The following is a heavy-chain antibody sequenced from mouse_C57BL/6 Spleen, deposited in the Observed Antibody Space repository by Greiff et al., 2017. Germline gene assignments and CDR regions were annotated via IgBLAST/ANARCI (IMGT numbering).Heavy chain of an antibody. CDR2: IDPEDGET. D-gene: IGHD1-1*01. CDR1: GFNIKDYY. CDR3: AYGSSPSWFAY. V-gene: IGHV14-2*01. Sequence: VQLQQSGAELVKPGASVKLSCTASGFNIKDYYMHWVKQRTEQGLEWIGRIDPEDGETKYAPKFQGKATLTADTSSNTASLQLSSLTSADTSVYYCAYGSSPSWFAYWGQGTLVTVSA. J-gene: IGHJ3*01.